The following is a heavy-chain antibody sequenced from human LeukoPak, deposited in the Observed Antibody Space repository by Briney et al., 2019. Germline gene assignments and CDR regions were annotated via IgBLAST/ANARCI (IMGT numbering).Heavy chain of an antibody. Sequence: PSETLSLTCTVSGGSISSSSYYWGWIRQPPGKGLEWIGSIYYSGSTYYNPSLKSRVTISVDTSKNQFSLKLSSVTAADTAVYYCARRFGSSWFPRGSDYWGQGTLVTVSS. CDR3: ARRFGSSWFPRGSDY. CDR1: GGSISSSSYY. D-gene: IGHD6-13*01. CDR2: IYYSGST. J-gene: IGHJ4*02. V-gene: IGHV4-39*01.